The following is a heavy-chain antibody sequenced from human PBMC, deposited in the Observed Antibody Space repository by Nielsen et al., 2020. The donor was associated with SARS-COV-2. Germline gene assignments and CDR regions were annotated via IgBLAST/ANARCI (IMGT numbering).Heavy chain of an antibody. D-gene: IGHD6-6*01. CDR3: ARDPGRGSSSL. V-gene: IGHV4-59*01. CDR1: GGSFSGYY. CDR2: IYYSGST. J-gene: IGHJ4*02. Sequence: SETLSLTCAVYGGSFSGYYWSWIRQPPGKGLEWIGYIYYSGSTNYNPSLKSRVTISVDTSKNQFSLKLSSVTAADTAVYYCARDPGRGSSSLWGQGTLVTVSS.